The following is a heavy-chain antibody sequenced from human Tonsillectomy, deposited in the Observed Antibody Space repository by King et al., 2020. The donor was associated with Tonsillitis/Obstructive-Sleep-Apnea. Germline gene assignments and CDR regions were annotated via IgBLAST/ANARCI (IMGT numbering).Heavy chain of an antibody. CDR3: AKSADWFGELLKGGMDV. CDR1: GYSFTTYW. V-gene: IGHV5-51*03. J-gene: IGHJ6*02. Sequence: EVQLVEPGAEVKKPGESLKISCKGSGYSFTTYWIGWVRQMPGKGLEWMGIIYPGDSDTRYSPSFQGRVTISADKSISTAYLQWSSLKASDTAMYYCAKSADWFGELLKGGMDVWGQGTTVTVSS. CDR2: IYPGDSDT. D-gene: IGHD3-10*01.